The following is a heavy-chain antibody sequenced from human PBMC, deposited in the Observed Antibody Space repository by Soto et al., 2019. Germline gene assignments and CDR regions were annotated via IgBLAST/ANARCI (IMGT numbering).Heavy chain of an antibody. Sequence: PWLSLRLSCPVSGFDFTTYAMHWGSVTPAKGLGGEAINWSDGIKEVYVESVGGRFTNSLDTAKNTMFLQMNNVRAADTGRYYCTRATLNVWAQGTTGTVSS. J-gene: IGHJ6*02. CDR2: NWSDGIKE. CDR3: TRATLNV. V-gene: IGHV3-33*01. CDR1: GFDFTTYA.